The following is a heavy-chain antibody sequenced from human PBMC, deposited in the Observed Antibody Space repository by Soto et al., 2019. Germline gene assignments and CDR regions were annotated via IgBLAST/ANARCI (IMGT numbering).Heavy chain of an antibody. D-gene: IGHD1-26*01. CDR1: GDNVSFLSAA. CDR2: TYYRSRWYN. V-gene: IGHV6-1*01. J-gene: IGHJ3*02. Sequence: SQALTLPSAITGDNVSFLSAAWNCIRQTPSRGLEWLGRTYYRSRWYNNYAVSVKRRITISPDTSKNQFSLQLNSVTPEDTAVYVGARGRNYVGSYSDAFDSWGQGTMVTVSS. CDR3: ARGRNYVGSYSDAFDS.